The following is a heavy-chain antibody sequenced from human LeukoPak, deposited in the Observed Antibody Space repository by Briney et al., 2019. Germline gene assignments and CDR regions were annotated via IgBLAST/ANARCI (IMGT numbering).Heavy chain of an antibody. V-gene: IGHV3-23*01. Sequence: GGSLRLSCAASGFTFSSYAMSWVRQAPGKGLEWVSAISGSGGSTYYADSVKGRFTISRDNSKNTLYLQMNSLRAEDTAVYYCANLPAYYCGSGSYPWRWGQGTLVTVSS. CDR3: ANLPAYYCGSGSYPWR. CDR1: GFTFSSYA. J-gene: IGHJ4*02. CDR2: ISGSGGST. D-gene: IGHD3-10*01.